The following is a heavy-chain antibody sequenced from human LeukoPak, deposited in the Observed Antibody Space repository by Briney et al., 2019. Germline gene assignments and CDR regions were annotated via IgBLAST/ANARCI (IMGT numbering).Heavy chain of an antibody. CDR1: GFTFSSHW. V-gene: IGHV3-7*05. CDR3: TREGQGYGGKDY. Sequence: GGSLRLSCVASGFTFSSHWMTWVRQAPGKGLEWVANIKQGGSEKHYLDSVKGRFTISRDDAKNSLYLQMSSLRADDTAVYYCTREGQGYGGKDYWGQGPRVTVSS. J-gene: IGHJ4*02. D-gene: IGHD4-23*01. CDR2: IKQGGSEK.